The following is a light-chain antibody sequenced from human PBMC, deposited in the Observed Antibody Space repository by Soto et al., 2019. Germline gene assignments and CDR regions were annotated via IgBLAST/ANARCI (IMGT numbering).Light chain of an antibody. CDR2: YDS. J-gene: IGLJ1*01. CDR3: QAWDTSDDHHV. V-gene: IGLV3-21*01. CDR1: NLGSKS. Sequence: SSELTQSPSVSVAPGQTATISCGGNNLGSKSVNWYQQKSGQAPVLVMSYDSDRPSGIPERFSGSNSGNTATLTLSRVESGDEADYYCQAWDTSDDHHVFGSGTKLTVL.